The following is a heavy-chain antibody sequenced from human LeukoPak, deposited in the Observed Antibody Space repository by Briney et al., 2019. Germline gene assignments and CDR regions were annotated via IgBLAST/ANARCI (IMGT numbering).Heavy chain of an antibody. CDR2: IKSDGSST. CDR3: ATSSSWANDAFDI. CDR1: GFTFSIYS. V-gene: IGHV3-74*01. J-gene: IGHJ3*02. D-gene: IGHD6-13*01. Sequence: GGSLRLSCAASGFTFSIYSMHWVRQAPGKGLVWVSRIKSDGSSTSYADSVKGRFTISRDNAKNSLYLQMNSLRAEDTAFYYCATSSSWANDAFDIWGQGTMVTVSS.